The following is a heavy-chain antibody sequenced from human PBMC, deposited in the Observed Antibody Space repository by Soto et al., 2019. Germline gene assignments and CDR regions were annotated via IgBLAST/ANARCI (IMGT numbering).Heavy chain of an antibody. CDR3: ARGGRPPYYYGMDV. Sequence: SVKVSCKASGYTFTSYAISWVRQAPGQGLEWMGGIIPIFGTANYAQKFQGRVTITADESTSTAYMELSSLRSEDTAVYYCARGGRPPYYYGMDVWGQGTTVTVSS. CDR1: GYTFTSYA. CDR2: IIPIFGTA. V-gene: IGHV1-69*13. J-gene: IGHJ6*02.